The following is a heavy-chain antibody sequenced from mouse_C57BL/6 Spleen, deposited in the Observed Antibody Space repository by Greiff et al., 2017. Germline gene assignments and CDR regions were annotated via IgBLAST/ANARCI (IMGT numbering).Heavy chain of an antibody. Sequence: QVLLQQSGAELVKPGASVKMSCKASGYTFTSYWITWVKQRPGQGLEWIGDIYPGSGSTNYNEKFKSKATLTVDTSSSTAYRQLSSLTSEDSAVYYCARSNGKYYYAMDYWGQGTSGTVSS. J-gene: IGHJ4*01. CDR1: GYTFTSYW. CDR3: ARSNGKYYYAMDY. D-gene: IGHD2-1*01. CDR2: IYPGSGST. V-gene: IGHV1-55*01.